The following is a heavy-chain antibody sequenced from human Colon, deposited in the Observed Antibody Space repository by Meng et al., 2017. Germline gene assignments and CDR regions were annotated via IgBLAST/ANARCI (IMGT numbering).Heavy chain of an antibody. CDR1: GDPFPSPG. D-gene: IGHD6-19*01. J-gene: IGHJ4*02. CDR2: IIPIVGKA. V-gene: IGHV1-69*06. Sequence: VPLVQSGGEVKKPGSSVKVPCKASGDPFPSPGISWGRQAPGQGLEWMGGIIPIVGKANYAQHFQGRVTITADKSTSTAYMELNSLRSEDTAMYYCARVGFDSSAFYFDFWGQGTLVTVSS. CDR3: ARVGFDSSAFYFDF.